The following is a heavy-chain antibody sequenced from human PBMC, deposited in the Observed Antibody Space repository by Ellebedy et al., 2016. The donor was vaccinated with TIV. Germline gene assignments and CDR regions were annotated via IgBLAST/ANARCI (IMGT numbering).Heavy chain of an antibody. Sequence: GESLKISCAASGFTFSTYSMNWVRQAPGKGLEWVSSISSSSSYIYYADSVKGRFTISRDNAKNSLYLQMSSLRAEDTAVYYCARDLDDSSGYYPPPLDYWGQGTLVTVSS. CDR3: ARDLDDSSGYYPPPLDY. D-gene: IGHD3-22*01. V-gene: IGHV3-21*01. J-gene: IGHJ4*02. CDR1: GFTFSTYS. CDR2: ISSSSSYI.